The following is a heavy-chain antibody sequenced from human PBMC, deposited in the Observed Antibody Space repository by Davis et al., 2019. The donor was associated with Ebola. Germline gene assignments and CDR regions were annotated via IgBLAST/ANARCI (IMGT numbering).Heavy chain of an antibody. Sequence: SVKVSCKTSGGSFSSHPTSWVRQAPRQGLEWMGGIIPIFDTPHYAQKFQGRITITADVSTSTAYMELSSLRSEDTATYFCARDFDGGNYYFDYWGPGTPVTVSS. CDR2: IIPIFDTP. V-gene: IGHV1-69*13. CDR3: ARDFDGGNYYFDY. CDR1: GGSFSSHP. J-gene: IGHJ4*02. D-gene: IGHD3-9*01.